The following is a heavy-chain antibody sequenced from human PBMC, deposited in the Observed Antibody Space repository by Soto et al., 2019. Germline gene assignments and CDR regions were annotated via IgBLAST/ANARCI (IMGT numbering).Heavy chain of an antibody. CDR1: GYSLTELP. CDR2: YDPEDGKA. CDR3: ARQQTLSGFMRNNYFDP. V-gene: IGHV1-24*01. Sequence: ASVKVSCKVSGYSLTELPIHWVRQAPGKGLEWMGGYDPEDGKATYAQKFQGRVTVTEDISTDTAYMELSSLTSEDTAVYYCARQQTLSGFMRNNYFDPWGQGTLVTVSS. D-gene: IGHD3-9*01. J-gene: IGHJ5*02.